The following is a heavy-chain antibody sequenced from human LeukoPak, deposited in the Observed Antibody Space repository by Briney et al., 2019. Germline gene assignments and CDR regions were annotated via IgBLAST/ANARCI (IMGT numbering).Heavy chain of an antibody. Sequence: PSQTLSLTCSVSGGSISSNKWSWIRQPPGKGLEWFGNIDYSGTTNYNPSLKSRVTISVDTSKNQFSLKLSSVTAADTAVYYCARGSGSRYYGSGSTSSDFYYMDVWGKGTTVTVSS. D-gene: IGHD3-10*01. V-gene: IGHV4-59*01. CDR2: IDYSGTT. CDR3: ARGSGSRYYGSGSTSSDFYYMDV. J-gene: IGHJ6*03. CDR1: GGSISSNK.